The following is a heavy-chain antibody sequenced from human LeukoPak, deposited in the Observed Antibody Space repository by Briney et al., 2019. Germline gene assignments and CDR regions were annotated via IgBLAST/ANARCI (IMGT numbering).Heavy chain of an antibody. CDR3: ARMKSVGYDYFDY. Sequence: ASVKVSCKASGYTFTDYYIHWVRQAPGQGLERMGWINPNSGDTNYARKFQGRVTMTRDKSISTAYMELSSLTSDDTAAYYCARMKSVGYDYFDYWGQGTLVTVSS. CDR2: INPNSGDT. CDR1: GYTFTDYY. D-gene: IGHD3-22*01. V-gene: IGHV1-2*02. J-gene: IGHJ4*02.